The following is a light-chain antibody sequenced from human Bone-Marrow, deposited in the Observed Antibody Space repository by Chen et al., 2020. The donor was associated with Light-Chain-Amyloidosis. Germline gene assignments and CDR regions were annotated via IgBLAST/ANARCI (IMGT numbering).Light chain of an antibody. CDR2: EVS. CDR1: SNEVGAYNC. V-gene: IGLV2-8*01. J-gene: IGLJ2*01. Sequence: QSALTQPPSASGSPGLSVTISCTVTSNEVGAYNCVSWYQQHPGKAPHLIIYEVSKRPSGVPVRFSGSEYGNTASLTVAGLQAEDGGEYYCNSCGGSNYFVIFGGGTKLTVL. CDR3: NSCGGSNYFVI.